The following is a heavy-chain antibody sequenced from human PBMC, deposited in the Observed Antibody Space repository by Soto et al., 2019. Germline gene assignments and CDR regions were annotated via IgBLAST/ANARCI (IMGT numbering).Heavy chain of an antibody. CDR2: IYYSGST. Sequence: PSETLSLTCTVSGGSVNSGSYYWSWIRQPPGKGLEWIGNIYYSGSTIYNPSLKSRVTISVDTSKNQFSLKLSSVTAADTAVYYCARGGIAAAAPPDYWGQGTLVTVSS. CDR1: GGSVNSGSYY. CDR3: ARGGIAAAAPPDY. V-gene: IGHV4-61*01. J-gene: IGHJ4*02. D-gene: IGHD6-13*01.